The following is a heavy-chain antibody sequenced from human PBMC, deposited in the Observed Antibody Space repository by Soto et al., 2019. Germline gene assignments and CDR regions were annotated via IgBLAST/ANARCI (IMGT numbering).Heavy chain of an antibody. CDR3: ARQVTLDDYIWGSYRSHDAFDI. D-gene: IGHD3-16*02. Sequence: QVQLQESGPGLVKPSETLSLTCTVSGGSISSYYWSWIRQPPGKGLEWIGYIYYSGSTNYNPSLKSRVTISVDTSKNQFSLKLSSVTAADTAVYYCARQVTLDDYIWGSYRSHDAFDIWGQGTMVTVSS. CDR1: GGSISSYY. CDR2: IYYSGST. V-gene: IGHV4-59*08. J-gene: IGHJ3*02.